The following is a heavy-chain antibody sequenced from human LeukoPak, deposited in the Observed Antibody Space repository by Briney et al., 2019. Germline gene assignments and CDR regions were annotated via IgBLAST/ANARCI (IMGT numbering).Heavy chain of an antibody. CDR3: GGYSGYGLFDY. J-gene: IGHJ4*02. CDR2: ISSNGGST. D-gene: IGHD5-12*01. V-gene: IGHV3-64D*06. Sequence: GGSLRLSCSASGFTFSSYAMHWVRQAPGKGLEYVSAISSNGGSTYYADSVKGRFTISRDNSKNTLYLQMSSLRAEDTAVYYCGGYSGYGLFDYWGQGTLVTVSS. CDR1: GFTFSSYA.